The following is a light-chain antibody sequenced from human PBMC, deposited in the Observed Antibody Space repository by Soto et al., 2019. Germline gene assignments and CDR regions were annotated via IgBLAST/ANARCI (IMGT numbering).Light chain of an antibody. J-gene: IGLJ1*01. V-gene: IGLV2-8*01. Sequence: QSVLTQPPSASGSPGQSVAISCTGTSSDVGGYNYVSWYQQHTGKAPKLMIYEVNKRPSGVPDRFSGSKAGNTASLTVSGLQAEDEADYYCISYAGSSNVFGTGTQLTVL. CDR1: SSDVGGYNY. CDR3: ISYAGSSNV. CDR2: EVN.